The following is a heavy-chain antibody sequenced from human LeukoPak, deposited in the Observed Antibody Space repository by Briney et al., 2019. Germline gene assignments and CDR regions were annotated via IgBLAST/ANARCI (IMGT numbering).Heavy chain of an antibody. CDR3: ASQRTSGSVYYYYYGMDV. V-gene: IGHV1-8*01. J-gene: IGHJ6*02. CDR1: GYTFTRYD. Sequence: ASVKVSCKASGYTFTRYDINWVRQATGQGLEWLGWMNPNSGNTGYAQKFQGRVTMTRNTSISTAYMELSSLRSEDTAVYYCASQRTSGSVYYYYYGMDVWGQGTTVTVSS. CDR2: MNPNSGNT. D-gene: IGHD3-10*01.